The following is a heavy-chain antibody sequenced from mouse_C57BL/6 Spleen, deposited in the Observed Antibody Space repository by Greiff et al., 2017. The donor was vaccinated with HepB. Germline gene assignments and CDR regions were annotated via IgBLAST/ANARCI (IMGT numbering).Heavy chain of an antibody. CDR3: AKGGSYPYYFDY. CDR1: GYTFTSYW. Sequence: QVQLQQPGAELVKPGASVKLSCKASGYTFTSYWMHWVKQRPGQGLEWIGMIHPNSGSTNYNEKFKSKATLTVDKSSSTAYMQLSSLTSEDSAVYCCAKGGSYPYYFDYWGQGTTLTVSS. J-gene: IGHJ2*01. V-gene: IGHV1-64*01. CDR2: IHPNSGST. D-gene: IGHD1-1*02.